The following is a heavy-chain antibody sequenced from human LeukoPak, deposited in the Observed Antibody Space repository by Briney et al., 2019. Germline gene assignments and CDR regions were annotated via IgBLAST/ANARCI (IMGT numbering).Heavy chain of an antibody. Sequence: PGGSLRLSCAASGFTFSDYYMSWIRQAPGKGLEWVSYISSSASTIYYADSVRGRFTISRDNAKNSLYLQMNSLRAEDTAVYYCARYNYDRSGYHFDYWGQGTLVTVSS. CDR3: ARYNYDRSGYHFDY. J-gene: IGHJ4*02. CDR2: ISSSASTI. CDR1: GFTFSDYY. D-gene: IGHD3-22*01. V-gene: IGHV3-11*01.